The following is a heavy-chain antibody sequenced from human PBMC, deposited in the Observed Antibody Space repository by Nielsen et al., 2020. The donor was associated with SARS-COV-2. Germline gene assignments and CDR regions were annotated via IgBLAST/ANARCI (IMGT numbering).Heavy chain of an antibody. CDR3: ARGQLLPYYYGMDV. CDR2: IDWDDDK. D-gene: IGHD6-19*01. V-gene: IGHV2-70*11. CDR1: GFSLSTSGMC. Sequence: SGPTLVQPPQTLTLTCTFSGFSLSTSGMCVSWISQPPGKALEWLARIDWDDDKYYSTSLKTRLTISKDTSKNQVVLTMTNMDPVDTATYYCARGQLLPYYYGMDVWGQGTTVTVSS. J-gene: IGHJ6*02.